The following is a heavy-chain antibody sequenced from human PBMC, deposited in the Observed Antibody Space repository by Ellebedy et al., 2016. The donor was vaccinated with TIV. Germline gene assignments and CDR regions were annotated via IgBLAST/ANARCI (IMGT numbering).Heavy chain of an antibody. Sequence: GGSLRLXCAASGFTFSNYGLSWVRQAPGKGLEWVSTIGLSGGNTYYADSVKGRFTISRDNSKNTLSLQLNSLRAEDTAVYYCANEDGGYVFDHWGQGALVTVSS. V-gene: IGHV3-23*01. D-gene: IGHD4-23*01. CDR2: IGLSGGNT. CDR3: ANEDGGYVFDH. CDR1: GFTFSNYG. J-gene: IGHJ4*02.